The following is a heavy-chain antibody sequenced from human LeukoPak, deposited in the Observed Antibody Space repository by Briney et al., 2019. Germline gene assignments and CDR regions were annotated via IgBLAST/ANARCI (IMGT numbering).Heavy chain of an antibody. CDR2: IRYDGSNK. J-gene: IGHJ4*02. Sequence: GGSLRLSRAASGFTFSSYGMHWVREAPGKGLGWVAFIRYDGSNKYYAESVKGRFTISRDNSKNTLYLQMNSLRAEDTAVYYCAKDAGDYFDYWGQGTLVTVSS. D-gene: IGHD1-1*01. CDR1: GFTFSSYG. V-gene: IGHV3-30*02. CDR3: AKDAGDYFDY.